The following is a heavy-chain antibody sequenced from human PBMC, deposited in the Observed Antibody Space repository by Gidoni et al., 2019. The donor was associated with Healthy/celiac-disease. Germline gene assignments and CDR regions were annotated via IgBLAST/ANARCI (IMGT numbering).Heavy chain of an antibody. Sequence: QLQLQESGPGLVTPSETLSLTCTVSGGSLRSSSYSWGWIRQPPGKGLEWIGSIYYSGRTYYNPSLKRRVTISVDTSKNQFSLKLSSVTAADTAVYYCASRFGEVTGVFDYWGQGTLVTVSS. CDR1: GGSLRSSSYS. V-gene: IGHV4-39*07. D-gene: IGHD3-10*01. J-gene: IGHJ4*02. CDR2: IYYSGRT. CDR3: ASRFGEVTGVFDY.